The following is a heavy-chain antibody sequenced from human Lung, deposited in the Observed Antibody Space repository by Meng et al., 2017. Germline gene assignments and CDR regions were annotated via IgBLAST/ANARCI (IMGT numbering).Heavy chain of an antibody. Sequence: QRKLQQWGAGLLRASENRALTCAVYGGSISGSYWSWIRQSPAKGLEWIGKINHGGSTNYNPSLESRVTISVDTPKNQFSLRLTSMTVADTAVYYCARERHSTIIRGVIDFWGQGALVTVS. J-gene: IGHJ4*02. D-gene: IGHD3-10*01. CDR2: INHGGST. V-gene: IGHV4-34*01. CDR3: ARERHSTIIRGVIDF. CDR1: GGSISGSY.